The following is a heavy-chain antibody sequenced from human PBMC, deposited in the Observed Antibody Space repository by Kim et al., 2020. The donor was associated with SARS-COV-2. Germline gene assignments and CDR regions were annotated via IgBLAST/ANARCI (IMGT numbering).Heavy chain of an antibody. V-gene: IGHV3-15*01. CDR3: ATQWAY. J-gene: IGHJ4*02. CDR1: GFTLSNVD. Sequence: GGSLRLSCAASGFTLSNVDISWVRQAPGKGLEWVGRIQKKADGGTRQYAAPVKGRFTILRDESKNTLYLEMSSLKTEDTAVYYCATQWAYWGQVTLVTVSS. D-gene: IGHD1-26*01. CDR2: IQKKADGGTR.